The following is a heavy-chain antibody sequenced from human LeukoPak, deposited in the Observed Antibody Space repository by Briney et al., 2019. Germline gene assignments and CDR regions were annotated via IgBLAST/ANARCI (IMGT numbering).Heavy chain of an antibody. CDR2: IYYSGST. CDR1: GGSISSSSYY. D-gene: IGHD2-2*01. J-gene: IGHJ4*02. Sequence: SETLSLTCTVSGGSISSSSYYWGWIRQPPGKGLEWIGSIYYSGSTYYNPSLKSRVTISVDTSKNQFSLKLSSVTAADTAAYYCARPKGYCSSTSCYPYFDYWGQGTLVTVSS. CDR3: ARPKGYCSSTSCYPYFDY. V-gene: IGHV4-39*01.